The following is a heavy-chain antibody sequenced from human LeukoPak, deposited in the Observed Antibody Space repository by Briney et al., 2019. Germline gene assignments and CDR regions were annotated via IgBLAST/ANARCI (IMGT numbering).Heavy chain of an antibody. CDR1: GGSFSGYY. V-gene: IGHV4-34*01. CDR3: ARRDSSGYYLGS. Sequence: SETLSLTCAVYGGSFSGYYWSWIRQPPGKGLEWIGEINHSGSTNYNPSLKSRVTISEDTSKIQFSLKLSSVTAADTAVYYCARRDSSGYYLGSWGQGTLVTVSS. D-gene: IGHD3-22*01. J-gene: IGHJ5*02. CDR2: INHSGST.